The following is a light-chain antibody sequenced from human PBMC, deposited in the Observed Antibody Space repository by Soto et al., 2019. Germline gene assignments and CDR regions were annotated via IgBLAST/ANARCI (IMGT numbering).Light chain of an antibody. J-gene: IGLJ2*01. V-gene: IGLV2-14*01. CDR2: EVS. Sequence: QSALTQPASVSGSPGQSITISCTGTSSDVGGYNYVSWYQQHPGKAPKLMIYEVSNRPSGVSNRFSGSKSGNTASLTISGLQAEDEADYYCSSYTKNRTVIFGGRTKLTVL. CDR3: SSYTKNRTVI. CDR1: SSDVGGYNY.